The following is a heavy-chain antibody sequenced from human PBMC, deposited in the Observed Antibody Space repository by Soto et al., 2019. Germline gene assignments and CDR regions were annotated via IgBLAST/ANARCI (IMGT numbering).Heavy chain of an antibody. J-gene: IGHJ4*02. D-gene: IGHD4-17*01. V-gene: IGHV3-72*01. CDR1: GFTFSDHY. CDR2: IRNQAKSYTT. CDR3: VRARLYGDYFDS. Sequence: EVQLVESGGGLVQTGGSRRLSCAASGFTFSDHYMDWVRQAPGKGLEWVGRIRNQAKSYTTDYAASVKGRLSISRDNLENSLYLQINRLRTEDTAVYFCVRARLYGDYFDSWGQGTLVTVSS.